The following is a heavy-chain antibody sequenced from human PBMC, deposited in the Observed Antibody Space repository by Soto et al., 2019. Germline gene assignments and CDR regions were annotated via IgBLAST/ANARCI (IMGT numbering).Heavy chain of an antibody. D-gene: IGHD3-16*02. CDR2: IYSGGST. V-gene: IGHV3-66*01. J-gene: IGHJ4*02. CDR1: GFTVSSNY. CDR3: AREENYDYIWGSYRPYYFDY. Sequence: EVQLVESGGGLVQPGGSLRLSCAASGFTVSSNYMSWVGQAPGKGLEWVSVIYSGGSTYYADSVKGRFTISRDNSKNTLYLQMNSLRAEDTAVYYCAREENYDYIWGSYRPYYFDYWGQGTLVTVSS.